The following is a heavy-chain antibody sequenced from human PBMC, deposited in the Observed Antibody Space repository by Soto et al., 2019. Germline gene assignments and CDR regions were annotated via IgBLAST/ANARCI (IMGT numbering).Heavy chain of an antibody. V-gene: IGHV1-3*01. D-gene: IGHD6-13*01. CDR3: VRRHVSATGIDWFDP. CDR1: GYTFTSYG. CDR2: INAANGDT. Sequence: ASVKVSCKASGYTFTSYGIHWVRQAPGQRLEGMGWINAANGDTKYSPKFQGRVTITRDTSASTAYMELSSLRSEDTAVYYCVRRHVSATGIDWFDPWGQGTLVTVSS. J-gene: IGHJ5*02.